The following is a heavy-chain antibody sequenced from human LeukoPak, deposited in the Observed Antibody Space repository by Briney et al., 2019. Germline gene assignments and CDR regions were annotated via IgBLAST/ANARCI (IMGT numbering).Heavy chain of an antibody. D-gene: IGHD5-24*01. V-gene: IGHV1-18*01. CDR2: ISAYNGNT. CDR1: GYTFTNYG. CDR3: ARWNRDGYHRFDN. Sequence: ASVKVSCKASGYTFTNYGVSWVRQAPGQGLEWMGWISAYNGNTNYAQKLQARVTMTTDTSTSTAYMELRSLRSDDTAVYYCARWNRDGYHRFDNWGQGTLVTVSS. J-gene: IGHJ4*02.